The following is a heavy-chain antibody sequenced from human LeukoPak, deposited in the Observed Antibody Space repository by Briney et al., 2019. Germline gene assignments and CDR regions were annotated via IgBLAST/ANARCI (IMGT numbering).Heavy chain of an antibody. CDR1: GGTFSSYA. J-gene: IGHJ4*02. CDR3: ARGSSSSWYAAFDY. Sequence: ASVKVSCKASGGTFSSYAISWVRQAPGQGLEWMGWISAYNGNTNYAQKLQGRVTMTTDTSTSTAYMELRSLRSDDTAVYYCARGSSSSWYAAFDYWGQGTLVTVSS. D-gene: IGHD6-13*01. V-gene: IGHV1-18*01. CDR2: ISAYNGNT.